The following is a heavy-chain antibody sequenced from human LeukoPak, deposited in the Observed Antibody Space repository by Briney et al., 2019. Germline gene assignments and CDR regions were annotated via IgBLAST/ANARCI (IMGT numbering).Heavy chain of an antibody. CDR2: VSGSGANT. Sequence: GGSLRLSCAASGFTFTTYAMSWVRQAPGKGLEWVSAVSGSGANTYYADSVKGRFTISRDSSKNTLYLQMNSLRAEDTAVYYCASAKYSYVSYYFDYWGQGTLVTVSS. CDR3: ASAKYSYVSYYFDY. CDR1: GFTFTTYA. V-gene: IGHV3-23*01. J-gene: IGHJ4*02. D-gene: IGHD5-18*01.